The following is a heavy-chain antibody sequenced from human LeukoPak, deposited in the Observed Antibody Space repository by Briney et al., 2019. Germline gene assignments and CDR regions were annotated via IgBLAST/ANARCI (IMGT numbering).Heavy chain of an antibody. J-gene: IGHJ4*02. CDR2: ISSSGSTI. CDR1: GFTFSSYA. CDR3: AKDRGYYYDSSGPIDY. V-gene: IGHV3-48*03. D-gene: IGHD3-22*01. Sequence: GGSLRLSCAASGFTFSSYAMSWVRQAPGKGLEWVSYISSSGSTIYYADSVKGRFTISRDNAKNSLYLQMNSLRAEDTALYYCAKDRGYYYDSSGPIDYWGQGTLVTVSS.